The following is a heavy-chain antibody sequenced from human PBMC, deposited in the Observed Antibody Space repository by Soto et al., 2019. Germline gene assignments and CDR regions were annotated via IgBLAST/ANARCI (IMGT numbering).Heavy chain of an antibody. CDR2: IYYSGST. CDR3: ASPVGSSSLAPFDY. J-gene: IGHJ4*02. Sequence: PSETLSLTCTVSGGSISSSSYYWGWIRQPPGKGLEWIGSIYYSGSTYYNPSLKSRVTISVDTSKNQFSLKLSSVTAADTAVYYCASPVGSSSLAPFDYWGQGTLVTVSS. D-gene: IGHD6-6*01. V-gene: IGHV4-39*01. CDR1: GGSISSSSYY.